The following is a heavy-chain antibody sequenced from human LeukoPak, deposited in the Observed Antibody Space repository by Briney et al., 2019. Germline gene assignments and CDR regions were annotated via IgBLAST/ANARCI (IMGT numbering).Heavy chain of an antibody. CDR3: ARVLVLGRPIDY. V-gene: IGHV4-39*07. D-gene: IGHD3-10*01. CDR2: IYYSGST. J-gene: IGHJ4*02. Sequence: PSETLSLTCTVSGGSISSSSYYWGWIRQPPGKGLEWIGSIYYSGSTYYNPSLKSRVTISVDTSKNQFSLKLSSVTAADTAVYYCARVLVLGRPIDYWGQGTLVTVSS. CDR1: GGSISSSSYY.